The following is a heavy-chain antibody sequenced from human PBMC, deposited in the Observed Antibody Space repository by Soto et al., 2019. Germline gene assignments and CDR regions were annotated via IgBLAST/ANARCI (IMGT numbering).Heavy chain of an antibody. CDR2: IIPIFGTA. D-gene: IGHD6-13*01. CDR3: GRGEGIAASVRGTYYSCRAG. Sequence: AVKVSCTASGGTFSSYAISWVRQAPGQGLEWMGGIIPIFGTANYAPKFQGRVTITADKSTSTAYMDLSSLRSADTAVYYCGRGEGIAASVRGTYYSCRAGRG. J-gene: IGHJ6*02. CDR1: GGTFSSYA. V-gene: IGHV1-69*06.